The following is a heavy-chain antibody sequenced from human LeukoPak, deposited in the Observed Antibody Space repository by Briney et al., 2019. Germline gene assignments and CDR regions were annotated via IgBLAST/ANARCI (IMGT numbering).Heavy chain of an antibody. CDR2: IYSGGNT. CDR3: AKTIVGVTNWFDP. CDR1: GFTVSSNY. J-gene: IGHJ5*02. D-gene: IGHD1-26*01. V-gene: IGHV3-53*01. Sequence: GGSLRLSCAASGFTVSSNYISWVRQAPGKGLEWVSVIYSGGNTYYADSVKGRFTITSDNSKNTLYLQMNSLRAEDTAVYYCAKTIVGVTNWFDPWGQGTLVTVSS.